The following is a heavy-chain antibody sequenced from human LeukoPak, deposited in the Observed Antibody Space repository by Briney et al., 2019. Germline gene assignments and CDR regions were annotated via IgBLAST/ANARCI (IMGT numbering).Heavy chain of an antibody. CDR3: ARDLERGRGYSGYVFDY. CDR2: ISYDGSNK. D-gene: IGHD5-12*01. J-gene: IGHJ4*02. V-gene: IGHV3-30-3*01. Sequence: GGSLRLSCAASGFTFSSYAMHWVRQAPGKGLEWVAVISYDGSNKYYADSVKGRFTISRDNSKNTLYLQMNSLRAEDTAVYYCARDLERGRGYSGYVFDYWGQGTLVTVSA. CDR1: GFTFSSYA.